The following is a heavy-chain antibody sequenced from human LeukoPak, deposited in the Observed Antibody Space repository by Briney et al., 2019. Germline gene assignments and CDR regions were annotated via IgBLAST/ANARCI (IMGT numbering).Heavy chain of an antibody. J-gene: IGHJ4*02. D-gene: IGHD2-2*01. CDR2: ISDSGGST. CDR3: AKWWDWTPRRFETDIVVVPAAIYQDFDY. V-gene: IGHV3-23*01. Sequence: PGGSLRLSCAASGFTFSNYAMNWVRQAPGKGLEWVSSISDSGGSTYYADSVKGRFTISRDNSKNTLYLQLNSQRAEDTAVYYCAKWWDWTPRRFETDIVVVPAAIYQDFDYWGQGTLVTVSS. CDR1: GFTFSNYA.